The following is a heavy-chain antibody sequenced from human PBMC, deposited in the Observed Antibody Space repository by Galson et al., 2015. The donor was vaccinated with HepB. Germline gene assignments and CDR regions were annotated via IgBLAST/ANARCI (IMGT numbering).Heavy chain of an antibody. V-gene: IGHV3-33*01. Sequence: SLRLSCAASGFTFSSYGMHWVRQAPGKGLEWVAVVWYDGSNKYCADSVKGRFTISRDNSKNTLYLQMNSLRAEDTAVYYCARDLSWGSEGNYFDYWGQGTLVTVSS. J-gene: IGHJ4*02. D-gene: IGHD3-16*01. CDR2: VWYDGSNK. CDR1: GFTFSSYG. CDR3: ARDLSWGSEGNYFDY.